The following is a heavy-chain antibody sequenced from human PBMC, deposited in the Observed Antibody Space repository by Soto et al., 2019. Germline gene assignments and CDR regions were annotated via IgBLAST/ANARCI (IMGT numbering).Heavy chain of an antibody. CDR3: AKPSLVMKIIVISPFAS. Sequence: EVQLLESGGGLVQPGGSLRLSCAASGFVFSTYAMSWVRQAPGKGLEWLSAISGSGGSTYYADSVKGRFTISRDNSRNTLYLQMNSLRAEDTAVYDCAKPSLVMKIIVISPFASWGQGTLVTVSP. CDR2: ISGSGGST. J-gene: IGHJ5*01. CDR1: GFVFSTYA. D-gene: IGHD3-22*01. V-gene: IGHV3-23*01.